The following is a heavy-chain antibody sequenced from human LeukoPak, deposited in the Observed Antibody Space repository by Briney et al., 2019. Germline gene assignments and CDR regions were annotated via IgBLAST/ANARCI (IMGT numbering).Heavy chain of an antibody. CDR2: ISHDGSTA. V-gene: IGHV3-48*04. CDR1: GFTFSTYS. D-gene: IGHD1-14*01. J-gene: IGHJ4*02. CDR3: ARSNQADDY. Sequence: GGSLRLSCAASGFTFSTYSMDWVRQTPGKGLEWISYISHDGSTAYYADSVKGRFTISRDNAKDTLYLQMDSLRAEDTGVYYCARSNQADDYWGQGTLVTVSS.